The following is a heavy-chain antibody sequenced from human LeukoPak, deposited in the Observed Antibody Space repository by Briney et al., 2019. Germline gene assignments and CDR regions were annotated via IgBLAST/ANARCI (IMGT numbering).Heavy chain of an antibody. D-gene: IGHD6-13*01. J-gene: IGHJ4*02. CDR3: ARSYSSSWLSQGRLDF. CDR1: GYSFSRYY. CDR2: INPSGGST. V-gene: IGHV1-46*01. Sequence: ASVKVSCKASGYSFSRYYMHWVRRAPGQGLEWMGIINPSGGSTSYAQKFQGRVTMTSDTSTTTVYMELSSLRSEDTAVYYCARSYSSSWLSQGRLDFWGQGTLVTVSS.